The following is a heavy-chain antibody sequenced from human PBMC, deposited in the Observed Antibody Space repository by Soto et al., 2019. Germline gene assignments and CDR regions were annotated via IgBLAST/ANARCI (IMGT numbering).Heavy chain of an antibody. CDR3: AKDLLKVVTAIHYYYYGMDV. D-gene: IGHD2-21*02. CDR1: GFTFSSYG. V-gene: IGHV3-30*18. J-gene: IGHJ6*02. Sequence: PVGSLRLSCAASGFTFSSYGMHWVRQAPGKGLEWVAVISYDGSNKYYADSVKGRFTISRDNSKNTLYLQMNSLRAEDTAVYYCAKDLLKVVTAIHYYYYGMDVWGQGTTVTVSS. CDR2: ISYDGSNK.